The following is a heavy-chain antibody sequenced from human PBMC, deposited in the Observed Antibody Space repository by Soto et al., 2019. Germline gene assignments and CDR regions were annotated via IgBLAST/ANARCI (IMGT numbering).Heavy chain of an antibody. Sequence: GGSLRLSCAASGFTFSSYGMHWVRQAPGKWLEWVAVISYDGSNKYYADSVKGRFTISRDNSKNTLYLQMNSLRAEDTAVYYCAKGVVVAASLVNDYWGQGXLVTVYS. CDR1: GFTFSSYG. D-gene: IGHD2-15*01. CDR2: ISYDGSNK. CDR3: AKGVVVAASLVNDY. V-gene: IGHV3-30*18. J-gene: IGHJ4*02.